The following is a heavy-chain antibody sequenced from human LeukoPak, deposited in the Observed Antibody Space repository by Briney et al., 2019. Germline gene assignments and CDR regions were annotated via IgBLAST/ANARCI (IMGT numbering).Heavy chain of an antibody. V-gene: IGHV3-48*02. CDR3: ARGVHY. Sequence: PGGSLRQTCAAAGFSFVSFEWNWVRQAPGKGLEWVSYISTSSSTIYYADSVKGRFTISRDNAKKSLYLQMNSLRDEDTAVYYCARGVHYWGERRMPGVSS. J-gene: IGHJ4*02. CDR1: GFSFVSFE. D-gene: IGHD3-10*01. CDR2: ISTSSSTI.